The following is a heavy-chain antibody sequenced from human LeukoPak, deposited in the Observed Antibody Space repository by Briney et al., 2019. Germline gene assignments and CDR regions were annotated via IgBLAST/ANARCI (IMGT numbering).Heavy chain of an antibody. D-gene: IGHD4-17*01. V-gene: IGHV3-30*03. CDR2: ISYDGSNK. Sequence: PGGSLRLSCAASGFTFSSYGMPWVRQAPGKGLEWVAVISYDGSNKYYADSVKGRFTISRDNAKNTLYLQMNTLRAEDTAVYYCARAYGDYAMYYFDYWGQGTLVTVSS. CDR1: GFTFSSYG. CDR3: ARAYGDYAMYYFDY. J-gene: IGHJ4*02.